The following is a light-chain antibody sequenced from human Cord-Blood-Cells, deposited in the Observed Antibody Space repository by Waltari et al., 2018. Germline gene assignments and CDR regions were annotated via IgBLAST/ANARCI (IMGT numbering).Light chain of an antibody. Sequence: QSALTQPASVSGSPGQSITISCTGTSSDVGGSNYVSWYQQHPGKAPKLMFYDVSKRPSAVSNRFSGAKSGNTASLTISGLQAEDEADYCCSSYTSSSTYVFGTGTKVTVL. CDR1: SSDVGGSNY. CDR3: SSYTSSSTYV. CDR2: DVS. J-gene: IGLJ1*01. V-gene: IGLV2-14*01.